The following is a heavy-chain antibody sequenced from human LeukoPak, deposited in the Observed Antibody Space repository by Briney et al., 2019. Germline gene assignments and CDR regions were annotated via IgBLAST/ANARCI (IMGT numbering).Heavy chain of an antibody. Sequence: GASVKVSCKASGYSFTRYGMSWVRQAPGQGPEWMGWISGSNGNTNYAQKFQGRVTLTTDTSTSTAYMELRSLRSDDTAVYYCARPGRGTYYYFDWWGQGTLVTVSS. V-gene: IGHV1-18*04. CDR3: ARPGRGTYYYFDW. CDR2: ISGSNGNT. J-gene: IGHJ4*02. CDR1: GYSFTRYG. D-gene: IGHD3-10*01.